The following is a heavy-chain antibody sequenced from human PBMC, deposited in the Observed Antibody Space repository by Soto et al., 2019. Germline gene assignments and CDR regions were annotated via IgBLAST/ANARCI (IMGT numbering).Heavy chain of an antibody. Sequence: GGSLRLSCAASEFTFSSYAMSWVRQAPGKGLEWVSAISGSGSSSYYADSVRGRFTISRDNSKNTLYLQMNSLRAEDTAVYYCAKCSPRYSSGLKAYYFDHWGQGTLVTVSS. V-gene: IGHV3-23*01. CDR2: ISGSGSSS. D-gene: IGHD6-19*01. CDR1: EFTFSSYA. J-gene: IGHJ4*02. CDR3: AKCSPRYSSGLKAYYFDH.